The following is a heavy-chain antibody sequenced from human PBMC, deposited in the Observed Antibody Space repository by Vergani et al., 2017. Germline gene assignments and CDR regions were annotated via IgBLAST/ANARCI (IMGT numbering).Heavy chain of an antibody. J-gene: IGHJ6*03. CDR1: GFSLNTRGVS. CDR2: IYWNDDQ. D-gene: IGHD1-7*01. V-gene: IGHV2-5*04. CDR3: VYRKTECGTTGCFYPFYYYYYMDD. Sequence: QITLKESGPTLVKPTQTLTLTCTFSGFSLNTRGVSVAWIRQPPGKALDWLDLIYWNDDQHYSPSLNNSVTITKDTSKNQVVITMTNMDYVDTGTYYCVYRKTECGTTGCFYPFYYYYYMDDWGKGTTVTVSS.